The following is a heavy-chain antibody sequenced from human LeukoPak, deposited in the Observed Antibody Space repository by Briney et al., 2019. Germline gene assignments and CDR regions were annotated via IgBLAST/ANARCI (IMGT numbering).Heavy chain of an antibody. V-gene: IGHV1-69*04. CDR1: GGTFSSYA. CDR3: ARVDTAMVIDY. Sequence: EASVKVSCKASGGTFSSYAISWVRQAPGQGLEWMGRIIPILGIANYAQKFQGRVTITADKSTSTAYMELGSLRSEDTAVYYCARVDTAMVIDYWGQGTLVTVSS. CDR2: IIPILGIA. J-gene: IGHJ4*02. D-gene: IGHD5-18*01.